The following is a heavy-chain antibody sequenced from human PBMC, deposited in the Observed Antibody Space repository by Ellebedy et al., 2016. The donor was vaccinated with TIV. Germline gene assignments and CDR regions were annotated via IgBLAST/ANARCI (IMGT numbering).Heavy chain of an antibody. V-gene: IGHV3-30*18. CDR2: ISYDGNNE. CDR1: GFTFSSYG. CDR3: AKALGGAAAGSPFDY. J-gene: IGHJ4*02. Sequence: GGSLRLSCAASGFTFSSYGMHWVRQAPGKGLEWVAVISYDGNNEYYADSVKGRFTTSRDNSKNTLYLQMNSLRAEDTAVYYCAKALGGAAAGSPFDYWGQGTLVTVSS. D-gene: IGHD6-13*01.